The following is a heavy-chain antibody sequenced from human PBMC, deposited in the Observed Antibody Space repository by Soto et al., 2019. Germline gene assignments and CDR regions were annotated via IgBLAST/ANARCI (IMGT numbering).Heavy chain of an antibody. D-gene: IGHD2-15*01. V-gene: IGHV4-34*01. Sequence: PSETLSLTCAVYGGSFIVYYLSWIRQPPGKGLEWIGEINHSGSTNYNPSLKSRVTISVDTSKNQFSLKLSSVTAADTAVYYCARRAIYCSGGSCYQKSNWFDPWGQGTLVTVSS. CDR2: INHSGST. CDR1: GGSFIVYY. J-gene: IGHJ5*02. CDR3: ARRAIYCSGGSCYQKSNWFDP.